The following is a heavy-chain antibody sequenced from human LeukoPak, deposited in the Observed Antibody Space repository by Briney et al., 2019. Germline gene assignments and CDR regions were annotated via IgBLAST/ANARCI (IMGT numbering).Heavy chain of an antibody. CDR3: AKEGDTAAGFDY. CDR1: GFTFSSYD. Sequence: GGSLRLSCAASGFTFSSYDMHWVRQAIGKGLEWVSAIGTEGDTYYSGSVRGRFTISRENDKNSLYLQMSSLRAGDAAVYYCAKEGDTAAGFDYWGQGTLVTVSS. D-gene: IGHD5-18*01. CDR2: IGTEGDT. V-gene: IGHV3-13*01. J-gene: IGHJ4*02.